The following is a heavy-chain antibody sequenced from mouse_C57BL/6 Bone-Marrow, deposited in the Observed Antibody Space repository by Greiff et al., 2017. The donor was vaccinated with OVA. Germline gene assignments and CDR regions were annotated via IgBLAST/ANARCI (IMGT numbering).Heavy chain of an antibody. D-gene: IGHD1-1*01. J-gene: IGHJ2*01. CDR2: LYPGDGDT. CDR3: ARNYYYGRSDY. CDR1: GYAFSSSW. Sequence: QVQLQQSGPELVKPGASVKISCKASGYAFSSSWMNWVKQRPGQGLEWIGRLYPGDGDTNYNGKFKGKATLTADKSSSTAYMQLSSLPSEDSAVYFCARNYYYGRSDYWGQGTTLTVSS. V-gene: IGHV1-82*01.